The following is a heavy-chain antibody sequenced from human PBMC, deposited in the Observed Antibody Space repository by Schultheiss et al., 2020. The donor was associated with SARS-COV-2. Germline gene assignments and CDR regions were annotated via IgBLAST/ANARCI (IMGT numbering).Heavy chain of an antibody. J-gene: IGHJ3*02. CDR3: ARAGVKYSSDKYYAFDI. CDR2: ISSSSSYI. Sequence: GGSLRLSCAASGFTFSTYAMTWVRQAPGKGLEWVSSISSSSSYIYYADSVKGRFTISRDNSKNTLYLQMNSLRAEDTAVYYCARAGVKYSSDKYYAFDIWGQGTMVTVSS. V-gene: IGHV3-21*01. CDR1: GFTFSTYA. D-gene: IGHD6-19*01.